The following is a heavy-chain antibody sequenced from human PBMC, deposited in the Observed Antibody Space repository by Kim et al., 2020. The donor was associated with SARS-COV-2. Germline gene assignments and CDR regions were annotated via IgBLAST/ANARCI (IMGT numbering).Heavy chain of an antibody. V-gene: IGHV3-33*01. J-gene: IGHJ4*02. CDR2: IWFDGSNK. CDR3: VRDRGIYSSGLDY. D-gene: IGHD6-19*01. CDR1: GFTFSSYG. Sequence: GGSLRLSCAASGFTFSSYGMHWVRQAPGKGLEWVAVIWFDGSNKYYVDSVKGRFTISRDNSKNTQYLQMNSLRAEDTAVYYCVRDRGIYSSGLDYWGQGTLVTVSS.